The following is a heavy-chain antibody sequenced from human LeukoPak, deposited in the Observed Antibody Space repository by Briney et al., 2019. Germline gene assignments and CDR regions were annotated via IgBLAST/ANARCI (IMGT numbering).Heavy chain of an antibody. J-gene: IGHJ4*02. D-gene: IGHD5-24*01. Sequence: GGSLRLSCAASGFTFSTSSMNWVRQAPGKGLEWVSSITSSSSYIYYADSVKGRFTISRDNAKNSLYLQMNSLRAEDTAVYYCARLYLPATRFDYWGQGTLVTVSS. CDR2: ITSSSSYI. CDR3: ARLYLPATRFDY. V-gene: IGHV3-21*04. CDR1: GFTFSTSS.